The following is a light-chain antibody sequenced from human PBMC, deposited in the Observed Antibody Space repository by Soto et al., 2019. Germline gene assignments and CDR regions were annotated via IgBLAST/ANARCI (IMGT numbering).Light chain of an antibody. Sequence: EIVLTQSPVTLSLSPGERATLSCRASQSVSSTYLAWYQQKPGPAPRLLIYGASSRATGIPDRFSGSGSGTDFTLTISRLEPEDFAVYYCQQYGSSPWTFGQGTKVDIK. CDR3: QQYGSSPWT. CDR1: QSVSSTY. CDR2: GAS. J-gene: IGKJ1*01. V-gene: IGKV3-20*01.